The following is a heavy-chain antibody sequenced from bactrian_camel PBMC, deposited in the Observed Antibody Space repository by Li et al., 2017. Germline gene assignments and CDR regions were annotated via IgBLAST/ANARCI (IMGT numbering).Heavy chain of an antibody. CDR1: EFSTSC. J-gene: IGHJ4*01. Sequence: HVQLVESGGGSVQAGGSLTLSCTYSEFSTSCIGWFRQAPGKEREGVAAIDPDGTTRYADSVKGRFTISHDSAKNTLFLQMDTLKPEDTAMYYCAADKLPYCPPFMDNIRGLGAITRGSASYWGQGTQVTVS. V-gene: IGHV3S53*01. CDR3: AADKLPYCPPFMDNIRGLGAITRGSASY. D-gene: IGHD1*01. CDR2: IDPDGTT.